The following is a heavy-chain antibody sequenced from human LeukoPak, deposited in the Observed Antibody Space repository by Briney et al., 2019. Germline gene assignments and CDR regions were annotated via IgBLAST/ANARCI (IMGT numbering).Heavy chain of an antibody. D-gene: IGHD1-26*01. Sequence: SETLSLTCTVSGGSISSSSYYWGWIRQPPGKGLEWIGSIYYSGSTYYNPSLKSRVTISVDTSKNQFSLKLSSVTAADTAVYYCARQRRARIVGATTYYYYYYMDVWGKGTTVTVSS. CDR2: IYYSGST. CDR3: ARQRRARIVGATTYYYYYYMDV. CDR1: GGSISSSSYY. J-gene: IGHJ6*03. V-gene: IGHV4-39*07.